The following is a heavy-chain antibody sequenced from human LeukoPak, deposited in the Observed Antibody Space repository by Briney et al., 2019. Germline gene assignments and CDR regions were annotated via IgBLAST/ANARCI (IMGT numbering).Heavy chain of an antibody. J-gene: IGHJ6*02. CDR3: ARDRPMIVVVDYYGMDV. CDR1: GYTFTGYY. CDR2: INPNSGGT. Sequence: GASVKVFCKASGYTFTGYYMHWVRQAPGQGLEWMGWINPNSGGTNYAQKFQGRVTMTRDTSISTAYMELSRLRSDDTAVYYCARDRPMIVVVDYYGMDVWGQGTTVSVSS. V-gene: IGHV1-2*02. D-gene: IGHD3-22*01.